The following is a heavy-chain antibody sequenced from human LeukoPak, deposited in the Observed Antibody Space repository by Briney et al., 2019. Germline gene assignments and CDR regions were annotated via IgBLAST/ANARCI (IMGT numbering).Heavy chain of an antibody. J-gene: IGHJ6*03. V-gene: IGHV3-21*01. CDR2: ISSSSSYI. CDR1: GFTFSSYS. CDR3: ARRLSIAARPGYMDV. Sequence: GGSLRLSCAASGFTFSSYSMNWVRQAPGKGLEWVSSISSSSSYIYYADSVKGRFTISRDNGKNSLYLQMNSLRAEDTAVYYCARRLSIAARPGYMDVWGKGTTVTVSS. D-gene: IGHD6-6*01.